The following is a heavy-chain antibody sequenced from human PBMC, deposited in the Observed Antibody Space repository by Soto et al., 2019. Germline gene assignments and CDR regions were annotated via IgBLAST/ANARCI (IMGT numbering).Heavy chain of an antibody. V-gene: IGHV4-30-4*01. D-gene: IGHD3-3*01. CDR3: ARSPYYDFWSGYPGWFDP. CDR1: GGSISSGDYY. Sequence: PSETLSLTCTVSGGSISSGDYYWGWIRQPPGKGLEWIGYIYYSGSTYYNPSLKSRVTISVDTSKNQFSLKLSSVTAAYTAVYYCARSPYYDFWSGYPGWFDPWGQGTLVTVSS. J-gene: IGHJ5*02. CDR2: IYYSGST.